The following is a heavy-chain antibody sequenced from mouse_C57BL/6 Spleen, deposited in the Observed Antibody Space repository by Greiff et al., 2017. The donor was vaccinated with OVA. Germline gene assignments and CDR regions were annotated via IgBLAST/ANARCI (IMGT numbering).Heavy chain of an antibody. Sequence: VQLQQSGPVLVKPGASVKMSCKASGYTFTDYYMNWVKQSHGKSLEWIGVINPYNGGTSYNQKFKGKATLTVDKSSSTAYMELSSLTSEDSAVYYCTRGTSVAMDYWGQGTTLTVSS. V-gene: IGHV1-19*01. CDR2: INPYNGGT. D-gene: IGHD1-1*01. J-gene: IGHJ4*01. CDR1: GYTFTDYY. CDR3: TRGTSVAMDY.